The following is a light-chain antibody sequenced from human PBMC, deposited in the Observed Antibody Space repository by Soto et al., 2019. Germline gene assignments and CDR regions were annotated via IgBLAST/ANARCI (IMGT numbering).Light chain of an antibody. V-gene: IGLV2-14*03. CDR2: DVS. Sequence: ALTQPASVSGSPGQSVTISCTGTSSDVGGYNYVSWYQQHPGKVPKLMIYDVSDRPSGVSNRFSGSKSGNTASLTISGLQADDEADYYCSSFTGSTTDVFGSGTKLTVL. CDR1: SSDVGGYNY. CDR3: SSFTGSTTDV. J-gene: IGLJ1*01.